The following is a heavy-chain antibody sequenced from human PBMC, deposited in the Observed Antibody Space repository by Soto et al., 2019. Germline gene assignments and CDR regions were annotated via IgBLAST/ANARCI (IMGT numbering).Heavy chain of an antibody. CDR3: AKGGGYEFDY. CDR2: ISGSGDDT. V-gene: IGHV3-23*01. J-gene: IGHJ4*02. D-gene: IGHD5-12*01. Sequence: EVQLLESGGGLVQPGGSLRLSCAASGLTFSIYAMSWVRQAPGKGLEWASAISGSGDDTYYADSVRGRFTISRDNSNSTLYLQMNSLRAGDTAVYYCAKGGGYEFDYWGQGTLVTVSS. CDR1: GLTFSIYA.